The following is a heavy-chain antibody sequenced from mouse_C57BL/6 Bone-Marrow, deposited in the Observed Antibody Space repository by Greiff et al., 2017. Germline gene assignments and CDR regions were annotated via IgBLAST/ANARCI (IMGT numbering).Heavy chain of an antibody. CDR1: GYSFTGYF. CDR2: INPYNGDT. CDR3: ARHYSDWGFAY. V-gene: IGHV1-20*01. Sequence: EVQLVESGPELVKPGDSVTISCKASGYSFTGYFMNWVMQSHGKSLEWIGRINPYNGDTFYNQKFKGKATLTVDKSSSTAHMELRSLTSEDSAVYYCARHYSDWGFAYWGQGTLVTVSA. J-gene: IGHJ3*01. D-gene: IGHD2-12*01.